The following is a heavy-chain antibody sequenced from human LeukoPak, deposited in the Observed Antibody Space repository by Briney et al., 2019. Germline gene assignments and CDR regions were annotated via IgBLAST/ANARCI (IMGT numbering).Heavy chain of an antibody. CDR3: ARWRGRQSEFDY. CDR1: GFTFSVYT. CDR2: MSSDGSNK. J-gene: IGHJ4*02. D-gene: IGHD1-1*01. Sequence: GGSLRLSCAASGFTFSVYTIHWVRQAPGKGLEWVAVMSSDGSNKYYADSVKGRFTISRDNSRNTMYLQMNSLRVEDTAVYYCARWRGRQSEFDYWGQGTLVTVSS. V-gene: IGHV3-30-3*01.